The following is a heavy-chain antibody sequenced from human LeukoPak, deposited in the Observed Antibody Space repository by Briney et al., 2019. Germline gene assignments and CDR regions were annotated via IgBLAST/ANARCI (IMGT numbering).Heavy chain of an antibody. CDR1: AYTFTKYG. J-gene: IGHJ5*02. CDR3: ARRNGAHRSGNTEKWELPLATNWFDP. D-gene: IGHD1-26*01. Sequence: GASVKVSFKSSAYTFTKYGISWVRQAPGQGLEWMGWISAYNGNTNYAQNLQGRVTMTTDTSTSTAYMELRSLRSDDTAVYYCARRNGAHRSGNTEKWELPLATNWFDPWGQGTLVTVSS. V-gene: IGHV1-18*01. CDR2: ISAYNGNT.